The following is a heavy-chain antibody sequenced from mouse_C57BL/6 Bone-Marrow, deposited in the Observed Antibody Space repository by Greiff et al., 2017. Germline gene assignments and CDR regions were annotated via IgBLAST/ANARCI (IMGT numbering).Heavy chain of an antibody. Sequence: VKLMESGAELVRPGASVTLSCKASGYTFTDYEMHWVKQPPVHGLEWIGAIDPETGGTAYNQKLKGQAILTADKSSSTAYMELRSLTSEDSAVYYCTRDTTVVYWYFDVWGTGTTVTVSS. CDR2: IDPETGGT. CDR1: GYTFTDYE. D-gene: IGHD1-1*01. CDR3: TRDTTVVYWYFDV. J-gene: IGHJ1*03. V-gene: IGHV1-15*01.